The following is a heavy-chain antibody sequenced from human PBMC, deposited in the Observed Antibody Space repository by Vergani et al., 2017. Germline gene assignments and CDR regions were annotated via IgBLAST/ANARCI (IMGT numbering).Heavy chain of an antibody. J-gene: IGHJ4*02. V-gene: IGHV4-59*01. Sequence: QVQLQESGPGLVKPSETLSLTCTVSGGSISSYYWSWIRQPPGKGLEWIGYIYYSGSTNYNPSLKSRVTISVDTSKNQFSLKLSSVTAADTAVYYCARDGYYSSGWYDYWGQGTLVTVSS. CDR2: IYYSGST. CDR3: ARDGYYSSGWYDY. D-gene: IGHD6-19*01. CDR1: GGSISSYY.